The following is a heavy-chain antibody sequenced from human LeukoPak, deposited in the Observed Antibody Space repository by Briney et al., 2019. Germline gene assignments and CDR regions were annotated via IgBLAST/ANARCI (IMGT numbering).Heavy chain of an antibody. CDR1: GFTFSSYA. J-gene: IGHJ3*02. CDR2: ISGRGGST. Sequence: GGSLRLSCAASGFTFSSYAMSWVRQAPGKGLERVSLISGRGGSTYYADSVKGRFTVSRDNSKNTLYLQMNSLRAEDTAVYYCAKDLSNYYDSSRAFDIWGQGTMVTVSS. V-gene: IGHV3-23*01. D-gene: IGHD3-22*01. CDR3: AKDLSNYYDSSRAFDI.